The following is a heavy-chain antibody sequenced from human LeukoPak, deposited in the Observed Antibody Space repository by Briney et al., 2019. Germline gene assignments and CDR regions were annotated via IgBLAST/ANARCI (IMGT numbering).Heavy chain of an antibody. CDR2: ISNSGSII. CDR3: ARGPSVGSGWPPDY. D-gene: IGHD6-19*01. V-gene: IGHV3-48*03. J-gene: IGHJ4*02. CDR1: GFTFSDYE. Sequence: GSLRLSCTGSGFTFSDYEMNWVRQAPGKGLEWISYISNSGSIIYYADSVKGRFTISRDNAKNSLFLQMHSLRAEDTAVYYCARGPSVGSGWPPDYWGQGTLVTVSS.